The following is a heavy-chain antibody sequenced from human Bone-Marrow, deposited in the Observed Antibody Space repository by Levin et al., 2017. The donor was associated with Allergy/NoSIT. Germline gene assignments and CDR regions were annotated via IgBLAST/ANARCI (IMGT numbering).Heavy chain of an antibody. CDR1: GFNFGSYA. CDR3: AKEHLEGIAASVAWGIDA. CDR2: ISNNGHIT. Sequence: GGSLRLSCSASGFNFGSYAMHWVRQAPGKGLEYVSSISNNGHITYYADSVKDRFTISRDHSKKTLFLEMKSLRVEDTALYYCAKEHLEGIAASVAWGIDARGQGTQVTVSS. J-gene: IGHJ5*02. D-gene: IGHD3-16*01. V-gene: IGHV3-64*04.